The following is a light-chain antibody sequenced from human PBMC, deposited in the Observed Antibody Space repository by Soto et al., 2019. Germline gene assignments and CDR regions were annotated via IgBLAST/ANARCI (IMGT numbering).Light chain of an antibody. Sequence: EFVLTQSPGTLSLSPGERATPSCRASQTVRNNYLAWYQQKPGQAPRLLIYDASNRATGIPARSSGSGSGTDFTLTISSLQPDDFATYYCQQYTNYPWTFGQGTKVDIK. CDR2: DAS. J-gene: IGKJ1*01. CDR1: QTVRNNY. CDR3: QQYTNYPWT. V-gene: IGKV3-20*01.